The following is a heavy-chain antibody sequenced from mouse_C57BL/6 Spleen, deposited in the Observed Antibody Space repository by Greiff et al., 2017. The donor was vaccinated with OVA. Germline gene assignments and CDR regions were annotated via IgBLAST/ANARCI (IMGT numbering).Heavy chain of an antibody. J-gene: IGHJ2*01. CDR3: AKATTVVAHCDY. CDR2: ISSGSSTI. Sequence: DVMLVESGGGLVKPGGSLKLSCAASGFTFSDYGMHWVRQAPEKGLEWVAYISSGSSTIYYADTVKGRFTISRDNSKNTLFLQMTSLRSEDTAVYYCAKATTVVAHCDYWGQGTTLTVSS. CDR1: GFTFSDYG. D-gene: IGHD1-1*01. V-gene: IGHV5-17*01.